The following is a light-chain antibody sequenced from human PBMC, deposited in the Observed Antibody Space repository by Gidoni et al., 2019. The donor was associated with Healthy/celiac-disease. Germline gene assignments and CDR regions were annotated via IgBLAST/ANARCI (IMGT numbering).Light chain of an antibody. J-gene: IGKJ1*01. CDR3: QQSYSTPRT. V-gene: IGKV1-39*01. CDR1: QSISSY. CDR2: AAS. Sequence: DIQMTQSPSSLSASVGDRVIITCRASQSISSYLNWYQHKPGKAHKLLIYAASSLKSGVPSRFSGSGSGTDFTLTMSSLQPEDFATYYCQQSYSTPRTFGQGTKVEIK.